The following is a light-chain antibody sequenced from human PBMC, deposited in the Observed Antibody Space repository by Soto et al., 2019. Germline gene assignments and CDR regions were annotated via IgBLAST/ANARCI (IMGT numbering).Light chain of an antibody. Sequence: NFMLTQPHSVSESPGKTVTISCTRSSGSIASNYVQWYQQRPGSAPTTMIYEDNHRPSGVPDRFSGSIDSSSNSASLTISGLKTEDEADYYCQSYDSSNAVFGGGTQLTVL. CDR1: SGSIASNY. V-gene: IGLV6-57*04. CDR2: EDN. CDR3: QSYDSSNAV. J-gene: IGLJ7*01.